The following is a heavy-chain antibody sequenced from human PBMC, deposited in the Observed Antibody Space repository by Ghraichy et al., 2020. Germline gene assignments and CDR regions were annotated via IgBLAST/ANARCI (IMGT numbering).Heavy chain of an antibody. CDR3: AKVRWLHSYYFDY. J-gene: IGHJ4*02. V-gene: IGHV3-23*01. D-gene: IGHD5-24*01. CDR2: TSGSGGST. CDR1: GFTFSTYA. Sequence: GESLNISCTASGFTFSTYAMTWVRQAPGKGLEWVSGTSGSGGSTYDADSVKGRFTISRDNSKTTLYLQMNSLRGEDTAFYYCAKVRWLHSYYFDYWGQGTLVTVSS.